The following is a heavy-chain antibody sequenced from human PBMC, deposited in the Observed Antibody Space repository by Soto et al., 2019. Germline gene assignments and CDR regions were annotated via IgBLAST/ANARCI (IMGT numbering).Heavy chain of an antibody. V-gene: IGHV1-69*06. CDR3: ARTHSSSFERVFYYYDMDV. J-gene: IGHJ6*02. CDR1: RGTFNSYA. CDR2: IIPILDRT. D-gene: IGHD6-6*01. Sequence: QVQLVQSGAEVKKPGSSVKVSCKASRGTFNSYAISWVRQAPGQGLEWMGGIIPILDRTHFTQKFQDRVKITADKSTSTAYVELSSLRSEDTAIYFCARTHSSSFERVFYYYDMDVWGQGTTVTVSS.